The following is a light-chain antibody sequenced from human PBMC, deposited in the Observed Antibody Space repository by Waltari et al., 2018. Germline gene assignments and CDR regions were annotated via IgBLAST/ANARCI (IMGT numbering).Light chain of an antibody. CDR1: QSVSVY. J-gene: IGKJ1*01. V-gene: IGKV3-11*01. CDR3: QQRTDRPPVT. CDR2: DAS. Sequence: EVVLTHSPAPLSFPPVAGATLSCRASQSVSVYLAWYQQKPGQAPRLLIYDASDRATGVPARFSCSGSGTDFTLTISSLEPEDFAVYYCQQRTDRPPVTFGQGTRVEMK.